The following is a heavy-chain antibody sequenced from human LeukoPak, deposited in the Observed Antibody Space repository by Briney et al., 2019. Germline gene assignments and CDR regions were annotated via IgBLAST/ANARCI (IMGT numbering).Heavy chain of an antibody. CDR2: IYYSGST. Sequence: SETLSLTCTVSGGSISSYYWSWIRQPPGKGLEWIGYIYYSGSTNYNPSLKSRVTISVDTSKNQFSLKLSSVTAADTAVYYCARVGDGYNYDYYYYMDVWGKGTTVTVSS. D-gene: IGHD5-24*01. CDR3: ARVGDGYNYDYYYYMDV. CDR1: GGSISSYY. V-gene: IGHV4-59*01. J-gene: IGHJ6*03.